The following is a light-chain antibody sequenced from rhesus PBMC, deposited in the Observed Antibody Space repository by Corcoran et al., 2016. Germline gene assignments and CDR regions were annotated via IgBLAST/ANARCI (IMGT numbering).Light chain of an antibody. CDR3: GQGTDVPST. Sequence: DVVMTQSPLSLPVTPGQPASISCRSSQSLVHSNGRTYLSWLHQKPGQPPSRLIYQVSNRGSGVPDRFSGSGAGTDFTLKITRVEAEDFGIYYCGQGTDVPSTFGQGTKVEIK. V-gene: IGKV2S8*01. J-gene: IGKJ2*01. CDR1: QSLVHSNGRTY. CDR2: QVS.